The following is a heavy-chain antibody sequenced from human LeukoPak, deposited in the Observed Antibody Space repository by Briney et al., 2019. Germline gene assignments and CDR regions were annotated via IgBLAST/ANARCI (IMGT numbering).Heavy chain of an antibody. V-gene: IGHV3-48*03. Sequence: GGSLRLSCVASGFTFSSYEMNWVRQAPGKGLEWVSYISNSGSTMYYADSVKGRFTISRDNAKNSLYLQMYSLRAEDTAVYYCARDWRHRDYGSGSLDYWGQGALVTVSS. CDR1: GFTFSSYE. CDR2: ISNSGSTM. J-gene: IGHJ4*02. D-gene: IGHD3-10*01. CDR3: ARDWRHRDYGSGSLDY.